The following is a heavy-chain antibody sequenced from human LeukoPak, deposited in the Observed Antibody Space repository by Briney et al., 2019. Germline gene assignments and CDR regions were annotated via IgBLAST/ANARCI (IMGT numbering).Heavy chain of an antibody. D-gene: IGHD2-15*01. CDR3: ARHSGGFFPRYCSGGSCYLDY. Sequence: SETPSLTCAVYGGSFSGYYWSWIRQPPGKGLEWIGEINHSGSTNYNASLKSRVTISVDTSKNQFSLKLSSVTAADTAVYYCARHSGGFFPRYCSGGSCYLDYWGQGTLVTVSS. J-gene: IGHJ4*02. V-gene: IGHV4-34*01. CDR1: GGSFSGYY. CDR2: INHSGST.